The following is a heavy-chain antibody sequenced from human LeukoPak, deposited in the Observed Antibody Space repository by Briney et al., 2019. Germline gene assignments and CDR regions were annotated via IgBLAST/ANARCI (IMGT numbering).Heavy chain of an antibody. D-gene: IGHD3-10*01. CDR2: IYPGDSDT. Sequence: GESLKISCKGSGYSFTDYWIGWVRQMPGKGLEWMGIIYPGDSDTKYSPSFQGQVTFSVDKSISTAYLQWSSLKASDTAVYYCARGRRFGELSHPTYYFDYWGQGIQVTVSS. CDR1: GYSFTDYW. V-gene: IGHV5-51*01. CDR3: ARGRRFGELSHPTYYFDY. J-gene: IGHJ4*02.